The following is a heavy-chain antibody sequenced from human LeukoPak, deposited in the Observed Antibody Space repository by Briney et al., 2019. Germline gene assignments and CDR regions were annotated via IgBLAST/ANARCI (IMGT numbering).Heavy chain of an antibody. Sequence: GGTLRLSCAASGFTFSSYGMSWVRQAPGKGLEWVSAISGSGGSTYYADSVKGRFTISRDNSKNTLYQQMNSLRAEDTAVYYCAKLGVTTSQTSNWFDPWGQGTLVTVSS. CDR3: AKLGVTTSQTSNWFDP. V-gene: IGHV3-23*01. D-gene: IGHD4-17*01. CDR1: GFTFSSYG. CDR2: ISGSGGST. J-gene: IGHJ5*02.